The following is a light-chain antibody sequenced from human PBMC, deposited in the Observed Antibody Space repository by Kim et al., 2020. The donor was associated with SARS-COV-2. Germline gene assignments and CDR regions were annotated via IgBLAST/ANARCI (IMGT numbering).Light chain of an antibody. CDR1: QSVSNY. Sequence: EIVLTQSPGTLSLSPGESATLSCRASQSVSNYLVWYQQKPGHAPRLLIYGASSRAPGIPDRFSGSGSGADFTLTISRLEPEDFAVYYCQQYGISPYTLGQGTKLEI. J-gene: IGKJ2*01. CDR2: GAS. V-gene: IGKV3-20*01. CDR3: QQYGISPYT.